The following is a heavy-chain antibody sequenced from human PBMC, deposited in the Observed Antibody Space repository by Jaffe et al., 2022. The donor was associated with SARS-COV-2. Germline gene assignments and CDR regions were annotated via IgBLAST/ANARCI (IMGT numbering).Heavy chain of an antibody. CDR1: GYTFTSYD. CDR3: ARLKGGVGATNYYYYGMDV. D-gene: IGHD1-26*01. CDR2: MNPNSGNT. J-gene: IGHJ6*02. Sequence: QVQLVQSGAEVKKPGASVKVSCKASGYTFTSYDINWVRQATGQGLEWMGWMNPNSGNTGYAQKFQGRVTMTRNTSISTAYMELSSLRSEDTAVYYCARLKGGVGATNYYYYGMDVWGQGTTVTVSS. V-gene: IGHV1-8*01.